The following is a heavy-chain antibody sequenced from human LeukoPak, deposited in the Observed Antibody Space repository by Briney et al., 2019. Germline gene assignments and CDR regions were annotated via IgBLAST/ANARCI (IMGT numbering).Heavy chain of an antibody. D-gene: IGHD2-2*01. V-gene: IGHV3-48*03. CDR3: ARDRYCSSTSCYDPDYFDY. CDR1: GFTFSSYE. J-gene: IGHJ4*02. Sequence: GGSLRLSCAASGFTFSSYEMNWVRRSPGKGLEWVSYISSSGSTIYYADSVEGRFTISRDNAKNSVFLQMNSLRAEDTAVYYCARDRYCSSTSCYDPDYFDYWGQGTLVTVSS. CDR2: ISSSGSTI.